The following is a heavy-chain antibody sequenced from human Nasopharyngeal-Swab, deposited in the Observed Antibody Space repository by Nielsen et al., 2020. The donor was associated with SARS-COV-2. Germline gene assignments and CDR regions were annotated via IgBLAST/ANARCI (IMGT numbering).Heavy chain of an antibody. J-gene: IGHJ6*02. CDR2: IYYSGST. D-gene: IGHD3-3*01. V-gene: IGHV4-39*02. CDR3: AREPTYYDFWSGYLVSDYYYYYGMDV. Sequence: LRLSCTVSGGSISSSSYYWGWIRQPPGKGLEWIGSIYYSGSTYYNPSLKSRVTISVDTSKNQFSLKLSSVTAADTAVYYCAREPTYYDFWSGYLVSDYYYYYGMDVWGQGTTVTVSS. CDR1: GGSISSSSYY.